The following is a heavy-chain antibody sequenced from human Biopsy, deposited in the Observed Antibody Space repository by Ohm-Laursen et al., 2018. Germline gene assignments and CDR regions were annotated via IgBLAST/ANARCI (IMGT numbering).Heavy chain of an antibody. D-gene: IGHD5-24*01. Sequence: SVKASCKASGGPFNNHAFSWARQAPGHGLEWLGWIGPILGTANYAQRFQGRVALTADKSTGTAYMELNRLRSDDTAVYYCATDADGYYTEFDFWGQGTRVTVSS. J-gene: IGHJ4*02. V-gene: IGHV1-69*10. CDR2: IGPILGTA. CDR3: ATDADGYYTEFDF. CDR1: GGPFNNHA.